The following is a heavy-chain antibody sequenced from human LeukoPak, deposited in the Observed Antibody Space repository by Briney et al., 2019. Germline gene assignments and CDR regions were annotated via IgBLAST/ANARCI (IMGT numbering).Heavy chain of an antibody. V-gene: IGHV5-51*01. D-gene: IGHD2-15*01. J-gene: IGHJ4*02. CDR1: GYSFTSYW. Sequence: GESLKISCKGSGYSFTSYWIGWVRQMPGKGLEWMGIIYPGDSDTRYSPSFQGQVTISADKSISTAYLQWSSLKASDTAMYYCARSIGYCSGGSCYFDHWGQGTLVTVSS. CDR2: IYPGDSDT. CDR3: ARSIGYCSGGSCYFDH.